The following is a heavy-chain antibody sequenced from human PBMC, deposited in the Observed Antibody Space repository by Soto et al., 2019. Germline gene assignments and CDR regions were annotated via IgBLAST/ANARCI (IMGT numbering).Heavy chain of an antibody. CDR1: GYALTGYY. V-gene: IGHV1-2*02. D-gene: IGHD3-16*01. Sequence: ASVKVSCKASGYALTGYYLHWVRLAPGQRLEWMGWIDPNSGGTNYAQKFQGRVTMTRATSISTAYMELTRLRSDDTDVYYCSTLMLGGLTKRGDYWGQGTLVTVSS. J-gene: IGHJ4*02. CDR2: IDPNSGGT. CDR3: STLMLGGLTKRGDY.